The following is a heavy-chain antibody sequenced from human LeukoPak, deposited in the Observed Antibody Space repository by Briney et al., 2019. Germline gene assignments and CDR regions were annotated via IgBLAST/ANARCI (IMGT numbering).Heavy chain of an antibody. CDR1: GFTFSSYW. J-gene: IGHJ2*01. D-gene: IGHD3-16*02. V-gene: IGHV3-7*03. CDR2: IKQDGSEK. CDR3: AREEHYRRYFAL. Sequence: PGGSLRLSCAASGFTFSSYWMSWVRQAPGKGLEWAANIKQDGSEKYYVDSVKGRFTISRDNAKNSLYLQMNTLRAEDTAVYFCAREEHYRRYFALWGRGTLVTVSS.